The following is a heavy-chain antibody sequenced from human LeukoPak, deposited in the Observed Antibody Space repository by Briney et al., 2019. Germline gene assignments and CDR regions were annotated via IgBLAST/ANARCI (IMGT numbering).Heavy chain of an antibody. CDR3: ARQVTFGYAYAYYFDY. CDR1: GGSFSGYY. V-gene: IGHV4-34*01. CDR2: INHSGST. D-gene: IGHD3-16*01. Sequence: SETLSLTCAVYGGSFSGYYWSWIRQPPGKGLEWIGEINHSGSTNYNPSLKSRVTISVDTSKNQFFLKLSSVTAADTAVYYCARQVTFGYAYAYYFDYWGQGTLVTVSS. J-gene: IGHJ4*02.